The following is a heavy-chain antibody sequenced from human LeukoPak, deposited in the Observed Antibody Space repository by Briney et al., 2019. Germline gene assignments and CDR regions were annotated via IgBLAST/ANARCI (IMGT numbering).Heavy chain of an antibody. CDR1: GGSISSGDYY. CDR2: ISYNGNT. Sequence: PSETLSLTCAVSGGSISSGDYYWSWIRQPPGKGLEWIGYISYNGNTYYNPSLKSRVTISVDTSKNQFSLKLSSVTAADTAVYYCARLRYSGYPDYWGQGTLVTVSS. V-gene: IGHV4-30-4*01. J-gene: IGHJ4*02. CDR3: ARLRYSGYPDY. D-gene: IGHD5-12*01.